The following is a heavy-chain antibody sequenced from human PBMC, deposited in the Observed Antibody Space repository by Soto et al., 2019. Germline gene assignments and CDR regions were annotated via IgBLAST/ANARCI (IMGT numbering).Heavy chain of an antibody. J-gene: IGHJ3*02. V-gene: IGHV1-18*04. CDR3: ARDLLWFGESSWDDTFDI. CDR1: GYTFTNYG. Sequence: GASVKVSCKASGYTFTNYGLSWVRQAPGQGLEWMGWIGAYNGDTNYAQILQGRVTITTDTSTSTAYMELRSLRADDTAVYYCARDLLWFGESSWDDTFDIWGQGTMVTVSS. D-gene: IGHD3-10*01. CDR2: IGAYNGDT.